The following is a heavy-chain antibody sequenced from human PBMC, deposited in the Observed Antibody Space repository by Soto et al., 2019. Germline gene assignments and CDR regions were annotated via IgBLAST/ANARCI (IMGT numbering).Heavy chain of an antibody. D-gene: IGHD6-19*01. Sequence: EVQLVESGGGLVQPGGSLRLSCAASGFTVSSNYMSWVRQAPGKGLEWVSVIYSGGTTYYADSVKGRFTISRDNSKNTLYLQMNSRRAEDTAVYYCARARVGQWPLNWFDPWGQGTLVTVSS. J-gene: IGHJ5*02. CDR3: ARARVGQWPLNWFDP. CDR2: IYSGGTT. CDR1: GFTVSSNY. V-gene: IGHV3-66*01.